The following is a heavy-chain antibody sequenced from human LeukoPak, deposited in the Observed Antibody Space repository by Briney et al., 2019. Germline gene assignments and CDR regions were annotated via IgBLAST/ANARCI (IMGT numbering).Heavy chain of an antibody. Sequence: ASVKVSCKASGYTFTRYGISWVRQAPGQGLQWLGWISASNGNTNYAQKFRDRVTMSTDTSTGTAYLDVRSLTSDDAAVYYCARDHSNWNYAPDFWGQGTLVIVSS. J-gene: IGHJ4*02. D-gene: IGHD1-7*01. CDR3: ARDHSNWNYAPDF. CDR1: GYTFTRYG. V-gene: IGHV1-18*01. CDR2: ISASNGNT.